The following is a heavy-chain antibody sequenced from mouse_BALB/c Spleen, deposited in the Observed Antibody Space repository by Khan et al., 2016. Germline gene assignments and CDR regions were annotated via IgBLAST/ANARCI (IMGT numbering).Heavy chain of an antibody. Sequence: QVQLKESGPGLVAPSQSLSITCTVSGFSLTGYGVNWVRQPPGKGLEWLGKIWGDGRTDYNSALKSRVSISKDNYKSQVFLIMNSLQTDDTANYYCSSDYDGFAYWGQGTLVIVSA. D-gene: IGHD1-1*01. V-gene: IGHV2-6-7*01. CDR2: IWGDGRT. J-gene: IGHJ3*01. CDR3: SSDYDGFAY. CDR1: GFSLTGYG.